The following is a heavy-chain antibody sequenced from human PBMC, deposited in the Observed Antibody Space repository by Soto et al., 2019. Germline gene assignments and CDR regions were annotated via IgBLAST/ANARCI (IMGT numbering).Heavy chain of an antibody. CDR3: ARVGRPVTIFGVGINWFDP. D-gene: IGHD3-3*01. V-gene: IGHV1-69*13. Sequence: AASVKVCCKASGGTFSSYAISWVRQAPGQGLEWMGGIIPIFGTANYAQKFQGRVTITADESTSTAYMELSSLRSEDTAVYYCARVGRPVTIFGVGINWFDPWGQGTLVTVSS. CDR2: IIPIFGTA. CDR1: GGTFSSYA. J-gene: IGHJ5*02.